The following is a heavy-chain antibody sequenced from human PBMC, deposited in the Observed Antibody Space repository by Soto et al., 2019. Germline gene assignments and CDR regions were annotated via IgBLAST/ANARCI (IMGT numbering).Heavy chain of an antibody. J-gene: IGHJ3*02. CDR3: ARPRSYHYDSSGYYNDAFDI. CDR2: IYPYDSDT. V-gene: IGHV5-51*01. D-gene: IGHD3-22*01. Sequence: PGESLKISCKGSGYSFTSYWIGWVRQMPGKGLEWMGTIYPYDSDTRYSPSLQGQVTISVDKSISTAYVQWSSLKASDTAMYYCARPRSYHYDSSGYYNDAFDIWGQGTMVTVSS. CDR1: GYSFTSYW.